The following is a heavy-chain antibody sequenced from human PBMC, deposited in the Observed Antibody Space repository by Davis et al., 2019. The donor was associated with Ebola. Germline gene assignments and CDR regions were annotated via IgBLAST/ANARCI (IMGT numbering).Heavy chain of an antibody. J-gene: IGHJ5*02. Sequence: SETLSLTCTVSGASISSYYWSWIRQPPGKGLEWIGYIHYSGSTNYSPSLKSRVTISVDTSKNQISLRLSSVTAADTAMYYCARQGWSGYSLRHWLDPWGRGTLVTVSS. CDR2: IHYSGST. D-gene: IGHD3-3*01. V-gene: IGHV4-59*01. CDR3: ARQGWSGYSLRHWLDP. CDR1: GASISSYY.